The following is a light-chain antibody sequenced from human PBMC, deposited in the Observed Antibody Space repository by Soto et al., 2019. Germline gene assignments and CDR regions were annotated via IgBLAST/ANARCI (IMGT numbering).Light chain of an antibody. V-gene: IGLV2-14*01. Sequence: QSVLTQPASVSGSPGQSITISCTGTSSDVGDYNYVSWYRQHPGNAPKLIIYEVTNRPSGISNRFSGSKSGNTASLTISGLQAEDESYYYCTSYSSGSSLVIFGGGTKLTVL. CDR2: EVT. CDR1: SSDVGDYNY. J-gene: IGLJ2*01. CDR3: TSYSSGSSLVI.